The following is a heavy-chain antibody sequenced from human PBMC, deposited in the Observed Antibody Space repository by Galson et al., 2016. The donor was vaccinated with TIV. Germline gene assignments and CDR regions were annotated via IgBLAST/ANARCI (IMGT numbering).Heavy chain of an antibody. J-gene: IGHJ2*01. CDR2: IIPIFRSP. CDR3: ERPSDSSWYFDL. D-gene: IGHD6-13*01. Sequence: SVKVSCKASGGSFGNYAINWVRQAPGQGLEWMGGIIPIFRSPNYAQRFQGRVTSTADESTSTAFVELSSLRSDDTAVYYCERPSDSSWYFDLWGRGTPVIVSS. V-gene: IGHV1-69*13. CDR1: GGSFGNYA.